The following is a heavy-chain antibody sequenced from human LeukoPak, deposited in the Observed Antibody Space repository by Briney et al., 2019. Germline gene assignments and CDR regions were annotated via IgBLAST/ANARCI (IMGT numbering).Heavy chain of an antibody. J-gene: IGHJ3*01. Sequence: GGSLRLSCSASGFTFSNYAMHWVRQAPGKGLEYVSAISSNGGSTYYADSVKGRFTISKDNSQNTVYLQTNTLRAEDTAVYYCARGSTRRSPFDLWGQGTMVIVSS. V-gene: IGHV3-64*04. CDR3: ARGSTRRSPFDL. CDR2: ISSNGGST. D-gene: IGHD6-13*01. CDR1: GFTFSNYA.